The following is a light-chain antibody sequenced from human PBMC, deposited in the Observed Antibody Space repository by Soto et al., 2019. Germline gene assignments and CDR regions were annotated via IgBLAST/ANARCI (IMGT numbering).Light chain of an antibody. CDR1: QSISSY. V-gene: IGKV1-39*01. J-gene: IGKJ1*01. CDR3: QQSYSTPRT. Sequence: DIQMTQSPSSLSASVRDRVTITCRASQSISSYLNWYQHKPGKAPKLLIYAASSLQSGVPSRFSGSGSGTDFTLTVSSLQPEDFATYFCQQSYSTPRTFGQGTKVEVK. CDR2: AAS.